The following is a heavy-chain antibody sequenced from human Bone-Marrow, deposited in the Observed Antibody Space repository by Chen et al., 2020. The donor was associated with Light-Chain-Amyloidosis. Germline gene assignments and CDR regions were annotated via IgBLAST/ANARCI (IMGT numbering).Heavy chain of an antibody. CDR1: GGTFSSYA. CDR2: IIPILGIA. CDR3: ARGSRLQFSPPHSSGLDA. J-gene: IGHJ6*02. Sequence: QVQLVQSGAEVKKPGSSVKVSCTASGGTFSSYAISWVRKAPGQGLEWMGRIIPILGIANYPQKFQRRVTITADNSTSTAYMELSSLRSEDTAVYYCARGSRLQFSPPHSSGLDAWGHGTTVTAS. D-gene: IGHD6-25*01. V-gene: IGHV1-69*04.